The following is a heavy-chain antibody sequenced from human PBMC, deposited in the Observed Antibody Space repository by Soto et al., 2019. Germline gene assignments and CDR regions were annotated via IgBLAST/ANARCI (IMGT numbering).Heavy chain of an antibody. V-gene: IGHV3-23*01. CDR2: IDGSGTA. Sequence: GGSLRLSCAASGFTFSSYATTWVRQTPGKGLEWVSNIDGSGTAYYTDAVKGRFTISRDNSKNTLYLQMNSLSAEDTAVYYCAKGSRALDGSGSAWGQGTLVTVSS. CDR3: AKGSRALDGSGSA. D-gene: IGHD3-10*01. J-gene: IGHJ4*02. CDR1: GFTFSSYA.